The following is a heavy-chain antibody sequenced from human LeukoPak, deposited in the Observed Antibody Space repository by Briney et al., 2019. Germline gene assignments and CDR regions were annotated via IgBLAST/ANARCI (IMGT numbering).Heavy chain of an antibody. V-gene: IGHV3-23*01. CDR3: AKDAPNLDSGSYPGDY. CDR1: GFTFSSYA. J-gene: IGHJ4*02. Sequence: QPGGSLRLSCAASGFTFSSYAMSWVRQAPGKGLEWVSAISGSGGSTYYADSVKGRFTISIDNSKNTLYLQMNSLRAEDTAVYYCAKDAPNLDSGSYPGDYWGQGTLVTVSS. D-gene: IGHD1-26*01. CDR2: ISGSGGST.